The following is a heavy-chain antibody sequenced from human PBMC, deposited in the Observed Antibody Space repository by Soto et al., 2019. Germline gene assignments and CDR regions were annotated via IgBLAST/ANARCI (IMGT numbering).Heavy chain of an antibody. D-gene: IGHD4-17*01. CDR3: ARGGGYGDYAGGHY. V-gene: IGHV4-34*01. CDR1: GGSFSGYY. CDR2: INHSGST. Sequence: QVQLQQWGAGLLKPSETLSLTCAVYGGSFSGYYWSWIRQPPGKGLEWIGEINHSGSTNYNPSLKSRVTISVDTSKNQFSLKLSSVTAADTAVYYCARGGGYGDYAGGHYWGQGTLVTVSS. J-gene: IGHJ4*02.